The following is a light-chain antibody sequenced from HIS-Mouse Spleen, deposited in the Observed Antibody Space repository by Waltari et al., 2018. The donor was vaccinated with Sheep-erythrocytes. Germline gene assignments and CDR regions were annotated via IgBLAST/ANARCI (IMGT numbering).Light chain of an antibody. V-gene: IGKV3-15*01. J-gene: IGKJ3*01. CDR2: GAS. CDR3: QQYNNWPFT. CDR1: QSVSSN. Sequence: EIVMTQSPATLSVSPGERATLPCRASQSVSSNFAWYQQKPGQAPRLLIYGASNRATGIPARFSGSGSGTEFTLTISSMQSEDFAVYYCQQYNNWPFTFGPGTKVDIK.